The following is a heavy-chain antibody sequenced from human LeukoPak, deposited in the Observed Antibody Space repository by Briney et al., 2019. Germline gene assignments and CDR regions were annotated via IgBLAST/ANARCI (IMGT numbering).Heavy chain of an antibody. CDR1: GGSISSYY. CDR3: ARGYYDFWSGYSNWFDP. CDR2: IYYSGTT. V-gene: IGHV4-59*08. J-gene: IGHJ5*02. Sequence: PSETLSLTCTVSGGSISSYYWSWIRQPPGEGLEWIGCIYYSGTTNFNPSLKSRVTISVDTSKNQFSLKLSSVTAADTAVYYCARGYYDFWSGYSNWFDPWGQGTLVTVSS. D-gene: IGHD3-3*01.